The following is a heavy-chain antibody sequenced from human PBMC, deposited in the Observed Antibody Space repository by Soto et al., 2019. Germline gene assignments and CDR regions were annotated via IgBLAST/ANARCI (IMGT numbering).Heavy chain of an antibody. CDR3: TKLQRRWLNSDY. D-gene: IGHD5-12*01. J-gene: IGHJ4*02. V-gene: IGHV4-30-4*01. CDR2: IYHSGST. CDR1: GGSISSGDDY. Sequence: PSETLSLTCTVSGGSISSGDDYWSWISQPPGKGLEWVGYIYHSGSTNYNPSLKSRVTISVDKSKNQFSLKLSSVTAADTAVYYCTKLQRRWLNSDYWGQGTLVNVSS.